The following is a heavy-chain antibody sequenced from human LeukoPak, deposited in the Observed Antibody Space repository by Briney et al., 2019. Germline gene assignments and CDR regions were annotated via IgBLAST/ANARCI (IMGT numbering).Heavy chain of an antibody. CDR3: ARTTVLFGSNFDS. CDR2: IYSGGST. D-gene: IGHD4-17*01. Sequence: GGSLRLSRAASGFTVCGIYMSWVRQAPGKGLEWVSVIYSGGSTYDADSVNGRFTISRYNSKNTLYLQMNSLRAEDTAVYYCARTTVLFGSNFDSWGQGTLVTVSS. V-gene: IGHV3-66*01. J-gene: IGHJ4*02. CDR1: GFTVCGIY.